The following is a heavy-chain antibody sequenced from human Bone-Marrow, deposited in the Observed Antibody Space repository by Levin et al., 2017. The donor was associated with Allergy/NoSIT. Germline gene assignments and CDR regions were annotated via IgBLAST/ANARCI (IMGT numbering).Heavy chain of an antibody. Sequence: LSLTCAASGFTFSSLAMSWVRQAPGKGLEWVSTIGSSGASTYYADSVKGRFTISRDNGRDIVYLQMNSLRVDDTALYYCAKGEDTSLSQFAYWGQGARVTVSS. D-gene: IGHD3-16*02. V-gene: IGHV3-23*01. CDR1: GFTFSSLA. CDR3: AKGEDTSLSQFAY. CDR2: IGSSGAST. J-gene: IGHJ4*02.